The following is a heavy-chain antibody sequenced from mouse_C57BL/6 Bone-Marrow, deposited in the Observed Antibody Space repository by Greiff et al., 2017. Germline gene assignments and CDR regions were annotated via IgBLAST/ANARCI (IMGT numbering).Heavy chain of an antibody. Sequence: EVQRVESGGGLVKPGGSLKLSCAASGFTFSSYTMSWVRQTPEKWLQWVAAISGGGGNTYYPDSVKGRFTISRDKDKNILYLQMSSLRSEDTALYYCSRQVTTVLATKYFDVWGTGTTVTVSS. CDR3: SRQVTTVLATKYFDV. CDR2: ISGGGGNT. CDR1: GFTFSSYT. J-gene: IGHJ1*03. V-gene: IGHV5-9*01. D-gene: IGHD1-1*01.